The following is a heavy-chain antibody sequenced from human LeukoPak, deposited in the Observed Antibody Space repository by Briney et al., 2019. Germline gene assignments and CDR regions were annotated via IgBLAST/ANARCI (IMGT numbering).Heavy chain of an antibody. Sequence: SETLSLTCIVSGGSTSSGDYYCSWIRQPAGKGLEWIGRIHTSGSTNYNPSLKSRVTISVDTSKNQFSLKLSSVTAADTAVYYCARSPPVGYSYGYGFDYWGQGTLVTVSS. D-gene: IGHD5-18*01. V-gene: IGHV4-61*02. CDR1: GGSTSSGDYY. CDR3: ARSPPVGYSYGYGFDY. J-gene: IGHJ4*02. CDR2: IHTSGST.